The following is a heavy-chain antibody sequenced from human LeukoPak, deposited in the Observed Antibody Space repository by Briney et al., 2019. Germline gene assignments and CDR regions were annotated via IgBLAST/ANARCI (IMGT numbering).Heavy chain of an antibody. J-gene: IGHJ4*02. Sequence: SVKVSCKASGGTFSSYAISWVRQAPGQGLEWMGGIIPIFGTANYAQKFQGRVTITADESTSTAYMELSSLRSEDTAVYYCARLAVAGYYFDYWGQGTLVTVSS. CDR3: ARLAVAGYYFDY. CDR2: IIPIFGTA. CDR1: GGTFSSYA. V-gene: IGHV1-69*13. D-gene: IGHD6-19*01.